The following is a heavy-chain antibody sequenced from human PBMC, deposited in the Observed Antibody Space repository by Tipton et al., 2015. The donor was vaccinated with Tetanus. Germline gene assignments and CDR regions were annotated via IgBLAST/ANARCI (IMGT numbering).Heavy chain of an antibody. Sequence: GLVKPSETLSLSCTVSGDSPQDYYWTWIRQPPGKGLEWNGDIYYSGSTNYNPSLKSRVTISVDTSKNQFSLKLSSVTAADTAVYYCARGTWLYTSTYHRHWLVPWGQGTLVTVSS. J-gene: IGHJ5*02. D-gene: IGHD6-13*01. V-gene: IGHV4-59*01. CDR3: ARGTWLYTSTYHRHWLVP. CDR1: GDSPQDYY. CDR2: IYYSGST.